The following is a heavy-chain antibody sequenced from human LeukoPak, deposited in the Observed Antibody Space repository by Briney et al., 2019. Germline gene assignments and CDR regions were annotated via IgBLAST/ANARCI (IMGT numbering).Heavy chain of an antibody. CDR3: ARSPGYYDILTGHPNWFDS. CDR2: IYYSGST. Sequence: SETLSLTCTVSGGSISSYYWSWIRQPPGKGLEWIGYIYYSGSTNYNPSLKSRVTISVDTSKNQFSLKLSSVTAADTAVYYCARSPGYYDILTGHPNWFDSWGQGTLVTVSS. CDR1: GGSISSYY. J-gene: IGHJ5*01. V-gene: IGHV4-59*01. D-gene: IGHD3-9*01.